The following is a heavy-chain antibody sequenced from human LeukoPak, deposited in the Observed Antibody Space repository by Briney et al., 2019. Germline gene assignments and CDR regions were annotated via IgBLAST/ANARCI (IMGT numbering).Heavy chain of an antibody. CDR1: GSTFSSYA. J-gene: IGHJ4*02. V-gene: IGHV3-30-3*01. CDR2: MSYDGSNK. Sequence: PGRSLRLSCAASGSTFSSYAMHWVRQAPGKGLEWVAVMSYDGSNKYYADSVKGRFTISRDNSKNTLYLQMNSLRAEDTAVYYCASHYGSGNYPFDYWGQGTLVTVSS. D-gene: IGHD3-10*01. CDR3: ASHYGSGNYPFDY.